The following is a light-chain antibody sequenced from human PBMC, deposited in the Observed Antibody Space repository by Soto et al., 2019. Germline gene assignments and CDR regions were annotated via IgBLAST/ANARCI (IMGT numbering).Light chain of an antibody. CDR3: QQYSNWPLT. Sequence: EIVMTQSPATLSVSPGERATLSCRASQSVSSNLAWYQQKPGQAPRLLIYDASSRATGVPARFSGSGSGTDFPITISSLPYEDFAVYYCQQYSNWPLTFGPGTKVDIK. V-gene: IGKV3-15*01. CDR1: QSVSSN. CDR2: DAS. J-gene: IGKJ3*01.